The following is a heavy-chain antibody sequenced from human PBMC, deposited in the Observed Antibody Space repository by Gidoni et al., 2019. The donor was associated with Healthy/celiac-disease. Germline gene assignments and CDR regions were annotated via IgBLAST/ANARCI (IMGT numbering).Heavy chain of an antibody. D-gene: IGHD5-18*01. J-gene: IGHJ6*03. CDR2: IDPSDSYT. CDR3: ARMGNTAMGSYYMDV. Sequence: EVQLVPSGAEVKKPGESPRISCKGSGYSFTSYWISWVRQMPGKGLEWMGRIDPSDSYTNYSPSFQGHVTIPADKSISTAYLQWSSLKASDTAMYYCARMGNTAMGSYYMDVWGKGATVTVSS. V-gene: IGHV5-10-1*01. CDR1: GYSFTSYW.